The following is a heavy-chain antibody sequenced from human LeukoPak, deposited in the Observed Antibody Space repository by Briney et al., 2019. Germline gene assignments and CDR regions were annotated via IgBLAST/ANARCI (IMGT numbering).Heavy chain of an antibody. CDR1: GGSFSGYY. Sequence: KPSETLSLTCAVYGGSFSGYYWSWIRQPPGKGLEWIGEINHSGSTNYNPSLKSRVTISVDTFKNQFSLKLSSVTAADTAVYYCARSQARLSWFDPWGQGILVTVSS. CDR2: INHSGST. J-gene: IGHJ5*02. CDR3: ARSQARLSWFDP. D-gene: IGHD6-19*01. V-gene: IGHV4-34*01.